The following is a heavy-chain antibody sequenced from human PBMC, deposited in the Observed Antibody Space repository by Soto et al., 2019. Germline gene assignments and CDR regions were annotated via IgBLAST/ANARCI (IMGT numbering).Heavy chain of an antibody. V-gene: IGHV4-30-4*01. CDR2: IYYSGST. CDR1: GGSISSGDYY. Sequence: QVQLQESGPGLVKPSQTLSLTCTVSGGSISSGDYYWSWIRQPPGKGLEWIGYIYYSGSTYYNPSLKRRVTISVDTSKNQFSLKLSSVTAADTAVYYCARGTIFGVVLPYYFDYWGQGTLVTVSS. CDR3: ARGTIFGVVLPYYFDY. J-gene: IGHJ4*02. D-gene: IGHD3-3*01.